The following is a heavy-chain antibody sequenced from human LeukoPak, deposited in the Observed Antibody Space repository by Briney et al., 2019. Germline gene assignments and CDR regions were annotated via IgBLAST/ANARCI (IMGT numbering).Heavy chain of an antibody. J-gene: IGHJ6*02. Sequence: ASVKVSCKASGGTFSSYAISWVRQAPGQGLEWMGRIIPIFGIANYAQKFQSRVTITADKSTSTAYMELSSLRSEDTAVYYCASIVDTAMVTPENGMDVWGQGTTVTVSS. CDR3: ASIVDTAMVTPENGMDV. D-gene: IGHD5-18*01. CDR1: GGTFSSYA. CDR2: IIPIFGIA. V-gene: IGHV1-69*04.